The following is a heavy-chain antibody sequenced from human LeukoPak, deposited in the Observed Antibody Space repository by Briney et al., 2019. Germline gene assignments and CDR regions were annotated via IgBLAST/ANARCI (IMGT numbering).Heavy chain of an antibody. Sequence: SVKVSFKASGYTFTGYYMHWVRQAPGQGLEWMGGIIPIFGTANYAQKLQGRVTITADESTGTAYMARSSLRSEYTAVYYCARAAINSLFDYWGQGTLVTVSS. CDR2: IIPIFGTA. V-gene: IGHV1-69*13. CDR3: ARAAINSLFDY. D-gene: IGHD4-23*01. J-gene: IGHJ4*02. CDR1: GYTFTGYY.